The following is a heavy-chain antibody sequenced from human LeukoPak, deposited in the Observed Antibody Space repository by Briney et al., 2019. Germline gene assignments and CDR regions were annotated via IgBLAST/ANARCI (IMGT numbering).Heavy chain of an antibody. CDR3: ARGRTPAGGRVLDGY. V-gene: IGHV1-2*02. CDR1: GYTFTDYY. J-gene: IGHJ4*02. Sequence: GGSVKVSCRASGYTFTDYYLHWVRQAPGQGLEWMGCINPNSGGTDYAQKSQGRVTMTRDTSMSTAYMELSSLTSDDTAIYYCARGRTPAGGRVLDGYWGQGTLVTVSS. D-gene: IGHD6-13*01. CDR2: INPNSGGT.